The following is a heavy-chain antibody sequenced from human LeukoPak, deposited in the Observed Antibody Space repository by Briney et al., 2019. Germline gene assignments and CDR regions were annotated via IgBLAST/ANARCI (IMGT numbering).Heavy chain of an antibody. CDR2: IWYDGSNK. Sequence: PGRSLRLSCAASGFTFSSYGMHWVRQAPGKGLGWVAVIWYDGSNKYYADSVKGRFTISRDNSKNTLYLQMNSLRAEDTAVYYCARDGIAAAGHNWFDPWGQGTLVTVSS. CDR1: GFTFSSYG. D-gene: IGHD6-13*01. V-gene: IGHV3-33*01. J-gene: IGHJ5*02. CDR3: ARDGIAAAGHNWFDP.